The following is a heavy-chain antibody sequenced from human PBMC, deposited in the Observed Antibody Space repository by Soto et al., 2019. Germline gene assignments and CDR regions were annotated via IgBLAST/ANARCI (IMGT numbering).Heavy chain of an antibody. Sequence: QVQPVESGGGVVQPGRSLRLSCVVSGFTFRSYAMHWVRQAPGKGLEWVAVISNDGNNNYHADSVKGRFTISRDNSKNTLYLHMDSLRAEDTALYYCSRFVGYGGSEYYFENWGQGNQVIVST. V-gene: IGHV3-30-3*02. J-gene: IGHJ4*02. CDR1: GFTFRSYA. CDR2: ISNDGNNN. CDR3: SRFVGYGGSEYYFEN. D-gene: IGHD5-12*01.